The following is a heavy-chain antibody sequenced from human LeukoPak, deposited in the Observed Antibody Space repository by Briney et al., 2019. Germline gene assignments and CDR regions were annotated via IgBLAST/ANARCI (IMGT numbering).Heavy chain of an antibody. J-gene: IGHJ4*02. CDR3: ARHQSVGGSSPIDY. Sequence: GESLKISCEGSGYSFTSHWIAWVRQMPGKGLEWMGIIYPGDSDTIYNPSFQGQVTISGDKSISIAYLQWISLKASDTAMYYCARHQSVGGSSPIDYWGQGTLVTVSS. CDR2: IYPGDSDT. V-gene: IGHV5-51*01. D-gene: IGHD1-26*01. CDR1: GYSFTSHW.